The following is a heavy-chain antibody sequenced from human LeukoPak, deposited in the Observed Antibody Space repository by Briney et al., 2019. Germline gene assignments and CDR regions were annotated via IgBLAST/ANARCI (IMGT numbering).Heavy chain of an antibody. J-gene: IGHJ4*01. Sequence: GASVKVSCKGSGYTFTSYGIRWVRQAPGQGLEWMEWISAYNGNTNYAQKLQGRVTMTTDTSTSTAYMELRSLRSDDTAVYYCARDLYLSTELLPAAPACYWGHGTLVTVSS. D-gene: IGHD2-2*01. CDR3: ARDLYLSTELLPAAPACY. CDR1: GYTFTSYG. CDR2: ISAYNGNT. V-gene: IGHV1-18*01.